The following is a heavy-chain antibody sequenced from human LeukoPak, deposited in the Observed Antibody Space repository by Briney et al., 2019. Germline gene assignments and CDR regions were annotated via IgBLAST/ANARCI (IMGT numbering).Heavy chain of an antibody. Sequence: KASGPTLVNPTQTLTLTCTFSGFSLSTSGVGVGWIRQPPGKALEWLAHIYWNDDKRYSPSLKSRLTITKDTSKNQVVLTMTNMDPVDTATYYCAQIVPYYYDSSGYYYYFDYWGQGTLVTVSS. D-gene: IGHD3-22*01. J-gene: IGHJ4*02. CDR2: IYWNDDK. V-gene: IGHV2-5*01. CDR3: AQIVPYYYDSSGYYYYFDY. CDR1: GFSLSTSGVG.